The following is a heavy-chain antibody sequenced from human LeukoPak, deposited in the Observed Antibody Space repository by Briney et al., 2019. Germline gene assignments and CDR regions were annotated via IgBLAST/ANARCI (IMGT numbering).Heavy chain of an antibody. V-gene: IGHV1-24*01. CDR1: GYTLTELS. CDR3: ATSIISSRGPDY. D-gene: IGHD3-10*01. Sequence: GASVKVSCKVSGYTLTELSMHWVRQAPGKGLEWMGGFDPEDGETIYAQKFQGRVTTTEDTSTDTAYMELSSLRSEDTAVYYCATSIISSRGPDYWGQGTLVTVSS. CDR2: FDPEDGET. J-gene: IGHJ4*02.